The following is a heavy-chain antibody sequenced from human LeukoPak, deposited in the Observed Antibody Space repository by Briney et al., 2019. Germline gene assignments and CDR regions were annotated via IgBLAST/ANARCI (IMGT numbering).Heavy chain of an antibody. CDR2: ISSSSSFI. CDR3: ARDVLIAADGVIRLDAFDI. CDR1: GFTFSSYN. V-gene: IGHV3-21*01. D-gene: IGHD6-13*01. Sequence: PGGSLRLSCAASGFTFSSYNMNWVRQTPGKGLEWVSSISSSSSFIYYADSVKGRFTISRDNAKNSLYLQMNSLRVEDTAVYYCARDVLIAADGVIRLDAFDIWGQGTVVTVSS. J-gene: IGHJ3*02.